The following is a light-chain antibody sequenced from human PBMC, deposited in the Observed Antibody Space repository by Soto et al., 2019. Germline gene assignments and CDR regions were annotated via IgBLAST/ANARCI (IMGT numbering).Light chain of an antibody. J-gene: IGKJ1*01. CDR1: QSISSW. Sequence: DIQMTQSPSTLSASVRDRATITCRASQSISSWLAWYQQKPGKAPKLLIYKASSLESGVPSRFSGSGSGTEFTLTISSLQPDDFATYYCQQYNSYSWTFGQGTKVDIK. CDR3: QQYNSYSWT. CDR2: KAS. V-gene: IGKV1-5*03.